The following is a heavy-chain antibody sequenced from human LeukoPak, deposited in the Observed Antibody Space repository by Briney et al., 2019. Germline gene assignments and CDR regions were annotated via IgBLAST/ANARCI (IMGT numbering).Heavy chain of an antibody. J-gene: IGHJ4*02. CDR3: ASKADSSGYYPDY. D-gene: IGHD3-22*01. CDR1: GGTFSSYA. V-gene: IGHV1-69*04. CDR2: IIPILGIA. Sequence: GASVKVSCKASGGTFSSYAISWVRQAPGQGLEWMGRIIPILGIASYAQKFQGRVTITADKSTSTAYMELSSLRSEDTAVYYCASKADSSGYYPDYWGQGTLVTVSS.